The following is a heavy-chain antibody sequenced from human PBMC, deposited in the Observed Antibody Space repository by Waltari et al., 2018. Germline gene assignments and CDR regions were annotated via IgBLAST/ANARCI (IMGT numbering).Heavy chain of an antibody. D-gene: IGHD2-2*01. CDR2: VHHSGKT. J-gene: IGHJ4*02. V-gene: IGHV4-4*02. CDR1: GDSISGNYW. CDR3: AGDRAIGLFFDY. Sequence: QVQLQESGQGLVKPSGTLSLTCPVSGDSISGNYWWSWVRQSPEKGLEWIGQVHHSGKTHYNPSLQSRVTISVDKPKNQFSLNLNSVTAADTAVYYCAGDRAIGLFFDYWGRGTLVTVSS.